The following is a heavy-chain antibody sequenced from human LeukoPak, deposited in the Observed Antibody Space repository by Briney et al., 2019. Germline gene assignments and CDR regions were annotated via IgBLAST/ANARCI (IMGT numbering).Heavy chain of an antibody. Sequence: GGSLRLSRAASGFTFSSYAMSWVRQAPGKGLEWVSAISSSGGSTYYADSVKGRFTISRDNSKNTLYLQMNSLRAEDTAVYYCAKGGYSSSWYPFDYWGQGTLVTVSS. CDR2: ISSSGGST. D-gene: IGHD6-13*01. J-gene: IGHJ4*02. V-gene: IGHV3-23*01. CDR3: AKGGYSSSWYPFDY. CDR1: GFTFSSYA.